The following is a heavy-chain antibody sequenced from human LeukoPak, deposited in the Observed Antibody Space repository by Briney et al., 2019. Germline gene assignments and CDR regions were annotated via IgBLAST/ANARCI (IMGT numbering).Heavy chain of an antibody. CDR1: GGSISTYY. Sequence: PSETLSLTCSVSGGSISTYYWSWIRQSPGKGLEWIGYAYYSGSAEYNPSLKSRVTISVDTSKNQFSLQLNSVTPEDTAVYYCTREKASRRQGVRFSSWYLHWFDPWGQGTLVTVSS. CDR2: AYYSGSA. J-gene: IGHJ5*02. CDR3: TREKASRRQGVRFSSWYLHWFDP. V-gene: IGHV4-59*12. D-gene: IGHD2-15*01.